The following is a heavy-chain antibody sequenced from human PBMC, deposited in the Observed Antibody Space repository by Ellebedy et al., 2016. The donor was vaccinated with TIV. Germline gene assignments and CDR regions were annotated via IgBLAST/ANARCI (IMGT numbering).Heavy chain of an antibody. CDR1: GYTFKDYY. V-gene: IGHV1-2*02. CDR2: INPNSGGI. CDR3: ARGADRFVVVTDKPFDF. D-gene: IGHD2-21*02. Sequence: ASVKVSCXASGYTFKDYYIHWVRQAPGQGLEWMGWINPNSGGINYAQKFQGRVTMTRDTSISTAYMELSSLRSDDTAVYYCARGADRFVVVTDKPFDFWGRGTLVTVSS. J-gene: IGHJ4*01.